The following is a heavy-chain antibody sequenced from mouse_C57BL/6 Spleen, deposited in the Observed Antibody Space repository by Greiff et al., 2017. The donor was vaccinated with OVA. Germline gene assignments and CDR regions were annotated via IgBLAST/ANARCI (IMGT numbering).Heavy chain of an antibody. V-gene: IGHV3-6*01. CDR2: ISYDGSN. D-gene: IGHD2-4*01. CDR3: ARGDYDYDENFDV. CDR1: GYSITSGYY. Sequence: EVKLMESGPGLVKPSQSLSLTCSVTGYSITSGYYWNWIRQFPGNKLEWMGYISYDGSNNYNPSLKNRISITRDTSKNQFFLKLNSVTTEDTATYYCARGDYDYDENFDVWGTGTTVTVSS. J-gene: IGHJ1*03.